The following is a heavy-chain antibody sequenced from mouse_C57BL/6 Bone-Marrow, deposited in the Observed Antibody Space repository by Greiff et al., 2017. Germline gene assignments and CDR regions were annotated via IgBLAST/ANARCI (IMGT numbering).Heavy chain of an antibody. CDR3: ARPTTVVDPYWYFDV. CDR1: GYTFTSYG. CDR2: IYPRSGNT. D-gene: IGHD1-1*01. J-gene: IGHJ1*03. Sequence: QVQLKQSGAELARPGASVKLSCKASGYTFTSYGISWVKQRTGQGLEWIGEIYPRSGNTYYNEKFKGKATLTADKSSSTAYMELRSLTSEDSAVYFCARPTTVVDPYWYFDVWGTGTTVTVSS. V-gene: IGHV1-81*01.